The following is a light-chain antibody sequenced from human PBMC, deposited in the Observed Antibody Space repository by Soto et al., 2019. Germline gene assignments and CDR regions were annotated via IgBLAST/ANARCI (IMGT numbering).Light chain of an antibody. J-gene: IGLJ3*02. CDR1: SGDVGNYNL. CDR2: EDD. Sequence: QSVLTQPASVSGSPGQSITISCSGVSGDVGNYNLVSWYQQYPGKAPALLIYEDDKRPSGVSNRFSGSKSDSTASLTISGLQAEDEADYFCSSYTSSATLVFGGGTKVTVL. V-gene: IGLV2-14*02. CDR3: SSYTSSATLV.